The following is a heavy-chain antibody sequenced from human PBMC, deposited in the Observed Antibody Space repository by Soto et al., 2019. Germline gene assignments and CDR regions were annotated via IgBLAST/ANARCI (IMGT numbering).Heavy chain of an antibody. Sequence: SETLSLTCTVSGGSISTYYWSWIRQPPGKELEWIGYIDYSGSTNYNFSLKSRVTISLDTSTNQFSLKLSSVTAADTAVYHCARARRSSSRPDAIDIWGQGTMVTVS. CDR2: IDYSGST. CDR3: ARARRSSSRPDAIDI. D-gene: IGHD6-13*01. J-gene: IGHJ3*02. CDR1: GGSISTYY. V-gene: IGHV4-59*01.